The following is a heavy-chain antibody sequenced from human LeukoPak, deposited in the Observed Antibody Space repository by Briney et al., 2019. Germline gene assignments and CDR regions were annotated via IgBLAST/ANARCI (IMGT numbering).Heavy chain of an antibody. CDR3: AKDGPFEGFGELPPFDY. Sequence: GGSLRLSCAASGFTFSSYGMHWVRQAPGKGLEWVAVISYDGSNKYYADSVKGRFTISRDNSKNTLYLQMNSLRAEDTAVYYCAKDGPFEGFGELPPFDYWGQGTLVTVSS. D-gene: IGHD3-10*01. J-gene: IGHJ4*02. CDR1: GFTFSSYG. CDR2: ISYDGSNK. V-gene: IGHV3-30*18.